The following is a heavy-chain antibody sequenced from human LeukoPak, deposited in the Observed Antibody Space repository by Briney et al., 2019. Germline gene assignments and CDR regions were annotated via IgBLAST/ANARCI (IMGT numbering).Heavy chain of an antibody. CDR2: IYYSGST. V-gene: IGHV4-59*01. Sequence: KPSETLSLTCTVSGGSISSYHWSWIRQPPGKGLECIGYIYYSGSTHYNPSLKSRVTISVDTSKNQFSLKLSSVTAADTAVYFCARGPYSYDSSGAFDIWGQGTMVTVSS. J-gene: IGHJ3*02. CDR1: GGSISSYH. D-gene: IGHD3-22*01. CDR3: ARGPYSYDSSGAFDI.